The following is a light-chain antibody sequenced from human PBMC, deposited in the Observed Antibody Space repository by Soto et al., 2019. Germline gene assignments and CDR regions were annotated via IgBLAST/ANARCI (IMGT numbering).Light chain of an antibody. CDR3: RKYNSAPQT. CDR2: AAS. V-gene: IGKV1-27*01. J-gene: IGKJ5*01. CDR1: QGISNY. Sequence: DFQMTQSPSTLSASVGDRVTITCRASQGISNYLAWYQQKPGKVPKLLIYAASTLQSGVPSRFSGSGSGTDFTLTISSLQPEDVATYYCRKYNSAPQTFGQGTRLEIK.